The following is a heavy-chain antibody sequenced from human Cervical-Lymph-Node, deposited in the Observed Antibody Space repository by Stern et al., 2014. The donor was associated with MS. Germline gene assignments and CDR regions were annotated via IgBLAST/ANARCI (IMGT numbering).Heavy chain of an antibody. V-gene: IGHV4-39*01. J-gene: IGHJ5*02. CDR2: IFYNGRT. D-gene: IGHD2-2*01. CDR3: ARLTAAGTVHYFDP. CDR1: GGSVRSSSYH. Sequence: QLQLQESGPGLVKPSETLSLTCSVSGGSVRSSSYHCGWVRQPPGKGLEWIGNIFYNGRTFYNPSLKSRVIMSADTSGTQFFFRRDSVTAADTAVYYCARLTAAGTVHYFDPWGQGTLVIVSS.